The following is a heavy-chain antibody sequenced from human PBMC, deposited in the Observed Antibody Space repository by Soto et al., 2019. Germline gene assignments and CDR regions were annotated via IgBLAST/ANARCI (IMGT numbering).Heavy chain of an antibody. CDR2: IYYSGST. D-gene: IGHD4-17*01. J-gene: IGHJ2*01. Sequence: QLQLQESGPGLVKPSETLSLTCTVSGGSISSSSYYWGWIRQPPGKGLEWIGSIYYSGSTYYNPSLKSRVTISVDTSKNQFSLKLSSVTAADTAVYYCARQGRTVTTRRGDCWYFDLWGRGTLVTVSS. CDR1: GGSISSSSYY. CDR3: ARQGRTVTTRRGDCWYFDL. V-gene: IGHV4-39*01.